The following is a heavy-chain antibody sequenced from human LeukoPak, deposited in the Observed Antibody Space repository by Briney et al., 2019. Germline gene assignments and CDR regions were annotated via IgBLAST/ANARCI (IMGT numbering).Heavy chain of an antibody. CDR1: GFTVSSNY. Sequence: GGSLRLSCAASGFTVSSNYMSWVRQAPGKGLEWVSVIYSGGSTYYADSAKGRFTISRDNSKNTLYLQMNSLRAEDTAVYYCAKNARYCSGTTCYYYYGLDVWGQGTTVTVSS. CDR3: AKNARYCSGTTCYYYYGLDV. J-gene: IGHJ6*02. D-gene: IGHD2-15*01. CDR2: IYSGGST. V-gene: IGHV3-53*01.